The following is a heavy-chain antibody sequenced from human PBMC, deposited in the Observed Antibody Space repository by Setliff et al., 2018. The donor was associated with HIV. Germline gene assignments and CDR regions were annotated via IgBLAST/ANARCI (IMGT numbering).Heavy chain of an antibody. Sequence: ASVKVSCKASRYTFTGYYMHWVRQAPGQGLEWMGWINPNSGGTKYAQKFQGRVTMTRDTSISTAYMEVSSLRSDDTAVYYCAREGSPIYYFDYWSQGTLVTVSS. D-gene: IGHD3-10*01. V-gene: IGHV1-2*02. CDR2: INPNSGGT. CDR1: RYTFTGYY. CDR3: AREGSPIYYFDY. J-gene: IGHJ4*02.